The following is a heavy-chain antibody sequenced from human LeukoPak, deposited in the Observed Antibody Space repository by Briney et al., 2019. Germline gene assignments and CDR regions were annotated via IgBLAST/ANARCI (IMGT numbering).Heavy chain of an antibody. CDR3: AREGETYYYDSSGFPYYFDY. CDR1: GFTFSSYS. V-gene: IGHV3-48*01. J-gene: IGHJ4*02. Sequence: GGSLRLSCAASGFTFSSYSMNWVRQAPGKGLEWVSYISSSSSTIYYADSVKGRFTISRDNAKNSLYLQMNSLRAEDTAVYYCAREGETYYYDSSGFPYYFDYWGQGTLVTVSS. CDR2: ISSSSSTI. D-gene: IGHD3-22*01.